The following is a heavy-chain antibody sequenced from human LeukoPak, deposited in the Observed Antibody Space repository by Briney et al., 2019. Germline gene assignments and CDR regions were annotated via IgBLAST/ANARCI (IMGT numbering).Heavy chain of an antibody. CDR3: ARVPGYDSSGYFDY. CDR1: GFTFSSYA. CDR2: ISYDGSNK. Sequence: GGSLRLSCAASGFTFSSYAMHWVRQAPGKGLEGVAVISYDGSNKYYADSVKGRFTISRDNSKNTLYLQMNSLRAEDTAVYYCARVPGYDSSGYFDYWGQGTLVTVSS. D-gene: IGHD3-22*01. V-gene: IGHV3-30-3*01. J-gene: IGHJ4*02.